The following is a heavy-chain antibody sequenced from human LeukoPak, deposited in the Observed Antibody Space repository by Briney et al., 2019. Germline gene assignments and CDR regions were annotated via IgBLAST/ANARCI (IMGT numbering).Heavy chain of an antibody. J-gene: IGHJ4*02. V-gene: IGHV3-74*01. Sequence: PGGSLRLSCAASGFTFSTYWMHCVRQVPGKGLVWVSRISSDGSTTVYADSVKARFTISRDNAKNTLYLQMNTLRVEDTALYYCVSDSTNGVDYWGQGTLVTVSS. CDR3: VSDSTNGVDY. D-gene: IGHD7-27*01. CDR2: ISSDGSTT. CDR1: GFTFSTYW.